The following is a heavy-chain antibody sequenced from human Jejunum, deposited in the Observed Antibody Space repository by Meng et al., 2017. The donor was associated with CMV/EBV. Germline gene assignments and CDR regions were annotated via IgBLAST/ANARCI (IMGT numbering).Heavy chain of an antibody. V-gene: IGHV2-70D*14. Sequence: AEFSLTTTGVRISSIRQSPGKAQELLASIDWDDEKFYRTSLKTRLTISTDTSKNQVVLTMTNMDPVDTATYYCVGNRGRSDLNYWGQGTLVTVSS. CDR1: EFSLTTTGVR. CDR3: VGNRGRSDLNY. D-gene: IGHD3-16*02. J-gene: IGHJ4*02. CDR2: IDWDDEK.